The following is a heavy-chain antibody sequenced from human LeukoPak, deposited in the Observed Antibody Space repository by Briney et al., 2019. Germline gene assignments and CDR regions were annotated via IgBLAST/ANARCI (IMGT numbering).Heavy chain of an antibody. CDR2: IYTSGSTNY. J-gene: IGHJ3*02. D-gene: IGHD4-17*01. CDR3: ASGDANTAAALDI. V-gene: IGHV4-4*07. Sequence: SETLSLTCTVSGGSISSYYWNWIRQPAGKGLEWIGRIYTSGSTNYNYNPSLKSRVTMPVDTSKNQFSLKLSSVTAADTAVYYCASGDANTAAALDIWGQGTMVTVSS. CDR1: GGSISSYY.